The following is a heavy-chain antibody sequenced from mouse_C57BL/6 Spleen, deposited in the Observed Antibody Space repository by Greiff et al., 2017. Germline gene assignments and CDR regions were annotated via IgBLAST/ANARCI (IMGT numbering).Heavy chain of an antibody. V-gene: IGHV1-50*01. CDR2: IDPSDSYT. CDR1: GYTFTSYW. J-gene: IGHJ4*01. D-gene: IGHD3-2*02. Sequence: VQLKQPGAELVKPGASVKLSCKASGYTFTSYWMQWVKQRPGQGLEWIGEIDPSDSYTNYNQKFKGKATLTVDTSSSTAYMQLSSLTSEDSAVYYCARTTAQGDYAMDYWGQGTSVTVSS. CDR3: ARTTAQGDYAMDY.